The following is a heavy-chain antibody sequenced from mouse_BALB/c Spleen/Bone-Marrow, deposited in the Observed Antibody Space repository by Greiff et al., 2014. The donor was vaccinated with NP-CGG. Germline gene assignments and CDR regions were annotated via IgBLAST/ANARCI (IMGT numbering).Heavy chain of an antibody. V-gene: IGHV14-3*02. CDR1: GFKIKDNY. CDR3: AQWPHYYGSGYEGY. D-gene: IGHD1-1*01. Sequence: VQLKEAGAELVKAGGSVKLFCTASGFKIKDNYMHWGKQRPEKGLGGIGRIDPATVNTKYDPKFQVKATVTADTSSNTAYLQLSSLTSEDTAVYYCAQWPHYYGSGYEGYWGQGTTLTVSS. CDR2: IDPATVNT. J-gene: IGHJ2*01.